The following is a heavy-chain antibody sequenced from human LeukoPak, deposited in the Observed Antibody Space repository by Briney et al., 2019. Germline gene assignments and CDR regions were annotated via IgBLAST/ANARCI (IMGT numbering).Heavy chain of an antibody. CDR2: ITAPGDAT. J-gene: IGHJ6*03. D-gene: IGHD3-22*01. Sequence: GGSLRLSCATSGFTFSSNAMTWVRQAPGKGLECVSAITAPGDATYYADSVKGRFSISRDNSKNTLYLQLNSLRAEDTAVYYCARDYPSSIVTYYYYYMDVWGKGTTVTVSS. V-gene: IGHV3-23*01. CDR1: GFTFSSNA. CDR3: ARDYPSSIVTYYYYYMDV.